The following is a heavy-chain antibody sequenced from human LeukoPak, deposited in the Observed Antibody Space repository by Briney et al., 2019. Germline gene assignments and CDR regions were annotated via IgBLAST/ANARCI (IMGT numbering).Heavy chain of an antibody. D-gene: IGHD3-10*01. CDR2: ISYDGSNK. J-gene: IGHJ4*02. V-gene: IGHV3-30*18. CDR3: AKGSDYYGSGSYYDD. Sequence: PGGSLRPSCAASGLTFSSYGMHWVCPAPGKGLEWVAVISYDGSNKYSADSVKGRFTISRDNSKNTLYLQMNSLRAEDTAVYYCAKGSDYYGSGSYYDDWGQGTLVTVPS. CDR1: GLTFSSYG.